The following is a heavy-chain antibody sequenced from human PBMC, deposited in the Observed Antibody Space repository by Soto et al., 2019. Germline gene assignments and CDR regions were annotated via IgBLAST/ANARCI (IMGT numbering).Heavy chain of an antibody. J-gene: IGHJ5*02. CDR1: AGSMRNYY. CDR3: SRDVSCSGGSCYPNDWFDP. D-gene: IGHD2-15*01. V-gene: IGHV4-59*01. Sequence: QVQLQQSGLGLVKPSETLSLTCSVSAGSMRNYYWSWIRQPPGKGLEWIGNVDDSGTTKYNPSLRSRVTISVDTSTNQFSLKLSSVIAADTAVYYCSRDVSCSGGSCYPNDWFDPWGQGTLVTVSS. CDR2: VDDSGTT.